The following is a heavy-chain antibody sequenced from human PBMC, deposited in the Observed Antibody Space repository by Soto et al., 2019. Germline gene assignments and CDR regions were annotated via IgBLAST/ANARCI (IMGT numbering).Heavy chain of an antibody. CDR3: AIDWAYGPAACLNHYIGY. J-gene: IGHJ4*03. Sequence: GVSLRLSCSASGFTFGSYWMSWVRQAPGKGLEWLATIKMDASEKKYVDSVKGRFTMSRDNAKNSLYLQMDSLRAGHTAVYYPAIDWAYGPAACLNHYIGYRRHGT. V-gene: IGHV3-7*01. D-gene: IGHD3-10*01. CDR1: GFTFGSYW. CDR2: IKMDASEK.